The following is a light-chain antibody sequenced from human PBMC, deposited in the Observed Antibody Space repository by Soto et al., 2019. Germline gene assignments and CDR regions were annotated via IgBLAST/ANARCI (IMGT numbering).Light chain of an antibody. CDR1: VSDVGGYDS. CDR2: GVN. Sequence: QSVLTQPASVSGSPGQSITISCTGTVSDVGGYDSASWYQQHPGRAPKLIIYGVNNRPSGVSNRFSASKSADTASLTISGLQAEDEANYYCCSYTTSTTYVFGTGTKV. V-gene: IGLV2-14*03. J-gene: IGLJ1*01. CDR3: CSYTTSTTYV.